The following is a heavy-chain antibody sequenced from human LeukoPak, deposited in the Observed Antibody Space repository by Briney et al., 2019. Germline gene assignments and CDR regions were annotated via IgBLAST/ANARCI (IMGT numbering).Heavy chain of an antibody. Sequence: ASVKVSCKASGGTFSSYAISWVRQAPGQGLEWMGGIIPIFGTANYAQKFQGRVTITADKSTSTAYMELSSLRSEDTAVYYCARGRPPVKAYGGNSYYFDYWGQGTLVTVSS. CDR1: GGTFSSYA. D-gene: IGHD4-23*01. CDR2: IIPIFGTA. V-gene: IGHV1-69*06. J-gene: IGHJ4*02. CDR3: ARGRPPVKAYGGNSYYFDY.